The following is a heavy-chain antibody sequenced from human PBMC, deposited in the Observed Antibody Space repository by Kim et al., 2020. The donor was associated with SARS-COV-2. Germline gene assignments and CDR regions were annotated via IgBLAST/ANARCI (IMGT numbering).Heavy chain of an antibody. CDR3: ARLSPNSGYDLDY. V-gene: IGHV4-39*01. D-gene: IGHD5-12*01. Sequence: YNPSLKSRVTISVDTSKNQFSLKLSSVTAADTAVYYCARLSPNSGYDLDYWGQGTLVTVSS. J-gene: IGHJ4*02.